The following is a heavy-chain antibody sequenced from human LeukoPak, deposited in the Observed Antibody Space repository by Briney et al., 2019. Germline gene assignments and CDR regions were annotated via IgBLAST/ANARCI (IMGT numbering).Heavy chain of an antibody. Sequence: PGGSLRLSCAASGFTFSIYGMHWVRHAPGKGLEWVAFIRYDGSNKYYADSVKGRFTISRDNSKNTLYLQMNSLRAEDTAVYYCAKELQTYYYDSSGYYLRDFDYWGQGTLVTVSS. D-gene: IGHD3-22*01. CDR3: AKELQTYYYDSSGYYLRDFDY. CDR2: IRYDGSNK. CDR1: GFTFSIYG. J-gene: IGHJ4*02. V-gene: IGHV3-30*02.